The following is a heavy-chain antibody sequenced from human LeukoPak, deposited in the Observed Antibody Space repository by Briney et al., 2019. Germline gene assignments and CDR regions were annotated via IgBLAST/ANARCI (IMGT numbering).Heavy chain of an antibody. D-gene: IGHD7-27*01. V-gene: IGHV3-23*01. CDR2: ISGSGGST. CDR3: AKHWGYMYYFDY. CDR1: GFTLSSYA. Sequence: PGGALRLSCAASGFTLSSYAMSWVRQAPRKGLEWVSAISGSGGSTYYADSVKGRFIISRDNSTNTLYLQMNSMRAEDTAVYYCAKHWGYMYYFDYWGQGTLVTVSS. J-gene: IGHJ4*02.